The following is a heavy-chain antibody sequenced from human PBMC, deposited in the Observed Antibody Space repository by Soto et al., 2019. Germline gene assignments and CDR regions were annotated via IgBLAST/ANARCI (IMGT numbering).Heavy chain of an antibody. CDR1: GFTFSSYA. D-gene: IGHD3-3*01. Sequence: PGGSLRLSCAASGFTFSSYAMSWVRQAPGKGLEWVSAISGSGGSTYYADSVKGRFTISRDNSKNTLYLQMNSLRSEDTAVYYCAKDRALKYYDVWSGYNYYYYGMDVWGQGTTFTVSS. CDR2: ISGSGGST. J-gene: IGHJ6*02. V-gene: IGHV3-23*01. CDR3: AKDRALKYYDVWSGYNYYYYGMDV.